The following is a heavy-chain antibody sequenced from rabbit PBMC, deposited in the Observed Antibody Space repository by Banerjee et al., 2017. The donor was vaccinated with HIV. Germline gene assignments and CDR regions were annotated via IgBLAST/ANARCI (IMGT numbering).Heavy chain of an antibody. J-gene: IGHJ3*01. CDR3: ARTYGGAGWSYGISRLDL. CDR1: GFSFSSSYY. CDR2: IYPDGGRT. D-gene: IGHD8-1*01. Sequence: QSLEESGGDLVKPGASLTLTCTASGFSFSSSYYMYWVRQAPGKGLEWIAYIYPDGGRTDYASWVNGRFTISKTSSTTVTLQMNILTAADTATYFCARTYGGAGWSYGISRLDLWGPGTLVTVS. V-gene: IGHV1S40*01.